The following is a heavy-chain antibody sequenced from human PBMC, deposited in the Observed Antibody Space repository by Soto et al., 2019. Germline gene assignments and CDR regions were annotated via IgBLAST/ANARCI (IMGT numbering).Heavy chain of an antibody. Sequence: QVQLQESGPGLVMPSETLSLTCTVSGGSISSYYWSWIRQPPGGGLEWIGYIYYSGSTDYNPSLKSRVTISVDTSKDQFSLTLSSVTAADTAVYYCARLVTVAGRGLYYWYFDLWGRGTLVTVSS. CDR3: ARLVTVAGRGLYYWYFDL. J-gene: IGHJ2*01. CDR2: IYYSGST. V-gene: IGHV4-59*08. CDR1: GGSISSYY. D-gene: IGHD6-19*01.